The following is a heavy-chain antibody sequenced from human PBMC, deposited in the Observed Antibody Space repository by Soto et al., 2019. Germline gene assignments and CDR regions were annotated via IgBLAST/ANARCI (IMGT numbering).Heavy chain of an antibody. Sequence: QVQLQESGPGLVKPSETLSLTCTVSGGSVSSGSYYWTWIRQPPGKGLEWIGYIYYSGSTNYNPSLKSRVTISVDTSKNQFSLKLSSVTAADTAVYYCARELRYFDWFSKVRGLVDNWFDPWGQGTLVTVSS. D-gene: IGHD3-9*01. CDR2: IYYSGST. CDR3: ARELRYFDWFSKVRGLVDNWFDP. CDR1: GGSVSSGSYY. J-gene: IGHJ5*02. V-gene: IGHV4-61*01.